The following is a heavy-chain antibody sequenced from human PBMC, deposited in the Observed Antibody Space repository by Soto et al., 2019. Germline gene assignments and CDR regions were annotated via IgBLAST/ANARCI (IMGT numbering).Heavy chain of an antibody. V-gene: IGHV4-59*01. CDR1: GGSISSYY. J-gene: IGHJ4*02. Sequence: QVQLQESGPGLVKPSETVSLTCTVSGGSISSYYWSWIRQPPGQGLEWIGNIHYTGSTYYNPSLKRRVNISVETSNDQFSLRLTSVRAADTAVYYCTRSGTYPILIDFWGQGTLVTVSS. CDR2: IHYTGST. D-gene: IGHD3-10*01. CDR3: TRSGTYPILIDF.